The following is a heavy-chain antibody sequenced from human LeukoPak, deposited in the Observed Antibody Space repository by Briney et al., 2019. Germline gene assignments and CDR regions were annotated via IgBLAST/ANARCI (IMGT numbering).Heavy chain of an antibody. Sequence: GGSLRLSCAASGFTVSSNYMSWVRQAPGKGLEWVSVIYSGGSTYYADSVKGRFTISRDNSKNTLYLQMNSLRAEDTAVYYCAGVVLSIAAAGTIDPWGQGTLVTVSS. CDR2: IYSGGST. CDR1: GFTVSSNY. J-gene: IGHJ5*02. V-gene: IGHV3-66*01. CDR3: AGVVLSIAAAGTIDP. D-gene: IGHD6-13*01.